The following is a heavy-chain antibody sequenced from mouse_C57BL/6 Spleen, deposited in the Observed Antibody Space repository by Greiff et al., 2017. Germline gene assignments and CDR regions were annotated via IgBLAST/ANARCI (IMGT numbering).Heavy chain of an antibody. CDR1: GYTFTDYN. V-gene: IGHV1-18*01. D-gene: IGHD1-1*01. CDR3: ARSYGSSYAMDY. Sequence: EVKLMESGSELVKPGASVKIPCKASGYTFTDYNMDWVKQSHGKSLEWIGDINPNNGGTIYNQKFKGKATLTVDKSSSTAYMELRSLTSEDTAVYYCARSYGSSYAMDYWGQGTSVTVSS. J-gene: IGHJ4*01. CDR2: INPNNGGT.